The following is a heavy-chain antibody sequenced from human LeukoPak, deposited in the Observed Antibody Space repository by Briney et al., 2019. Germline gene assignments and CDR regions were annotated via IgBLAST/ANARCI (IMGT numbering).Heavy chain of an antibody. CDR3: ARGIPDYGDYYFDY. J-gene: IGHJ4*02. CDR2: IYYSGST. Sequence: SETLSLTCTVSGGSISSYYWSWIRQPPGKGLEWIGYIYYSGSTNYNPSLKSRVTISVDTSKNQFSLKLSSVTAADTAVYYCARGIPDYGDYYFDYWGQGTLVTVSS. V-gene: IGHV4-59*08. CDR1: GGSISSYY. D-gene: IGHD4-17*01.